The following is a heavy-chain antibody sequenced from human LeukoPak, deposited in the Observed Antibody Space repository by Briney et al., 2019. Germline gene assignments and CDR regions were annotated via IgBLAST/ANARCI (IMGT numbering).Heavy chain of an antibody. V-gene: IGHV1-69*05. Sequence: ASVKVSCKASGGTFSSYAISWVRQAPGQGLEWMGGIIPIFGTARSAQKFQGRVTITTDESTSTAYMEMSSLRSEDTAVYYCARDLGASPGAWGQGTLVTVSS. D-gene: IGHD1-26*01. CDR3: ARDLGASPGA. CDR1: GGTFSSYA. J-gene: IGHJ5*02. CDR2: IIPIFGTA.